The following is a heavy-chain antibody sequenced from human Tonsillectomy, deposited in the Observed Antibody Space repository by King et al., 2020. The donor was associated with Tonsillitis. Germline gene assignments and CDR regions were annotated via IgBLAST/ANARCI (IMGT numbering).Heavy chain of an antibody. CDR3: ARDDCSSTSCNNWFDP. J-gene: IGHJ5*02. CDR1: GHTFTGYY. D-gene: IGHD2-2*01. Sequence: QLVQSGAEVKKPGASVKVSCKASGHTFTGYYMHWVRQAPGQGLEWMGWINPNSGGTNYAQKFQGRVTMTRDTSISTAYMELSRLRSDDTAVYYCARDDCSSTSCNNWFDPWGQETLVTVSS. V-gene: IGHV1-2*02. CDR2: INPNSGGT.